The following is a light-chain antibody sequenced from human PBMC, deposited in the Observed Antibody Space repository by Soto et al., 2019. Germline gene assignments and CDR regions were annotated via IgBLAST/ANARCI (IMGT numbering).Light chain of an antibody. CDR2: DVS. Sequence: QSALTQPASVSGSPGQSITISCTGTSSDVGGYNYVSWYQQHPGKAPKLMIYDVSNRPSGVSNRFSCSKSGNTASLTISGLQAEDEAYYYCSSYTSSSTLVFGGGTKVTVL. J-gene: IGLJ2*01. V-gene: IGLV2-14*01. CDR1: SSDVGGYNY. CDR3: SSYTSSSTLV.